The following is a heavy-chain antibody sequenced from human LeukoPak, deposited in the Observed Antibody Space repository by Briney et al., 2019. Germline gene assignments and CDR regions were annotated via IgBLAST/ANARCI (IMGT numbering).Heavy chain of an antibody. D-gene: IGHD3-10*01. CDR1: GGTFSSYA. CDR3: ARDNGGDIWFGELFFGYYYYMDV. V-gene: IGHV1-69*13. J-gene: IGHJ6*03. CDR2: IIPIFGTA. Sequence: ASVKVSCKASGGTFSSYAISWVRQAPGQGLEWMGGIIPIFGTANYAQKFQGRVTITADESTSTAYMELSSLRSEDMAVYYCARDNGGDIWFGELFFGYYYYMDVWGKGTAVTVSS.